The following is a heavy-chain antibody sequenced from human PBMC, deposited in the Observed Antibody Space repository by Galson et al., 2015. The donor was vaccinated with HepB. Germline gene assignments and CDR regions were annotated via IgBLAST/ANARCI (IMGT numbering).Heavy chain of an antibody. CDR2: ISAYNGNT. J-gene: IGHJ4*02. Sequence: SVKVSCKASGYTFTSYGISWVRQAPGQGLEWMGWISAYNGNTNYAQKLQGRVTMTTDTSTSTAYMELRSLRSDDTAVYYCARITMVRGFGHAPLVDYWGQGTLVTVYS. CDR1: GYTFTSYG. V-gene: IGHV1-18*04. CDR3: ARITMVRGFGHAPLVDY. D-gene: IGHD3-10*01.